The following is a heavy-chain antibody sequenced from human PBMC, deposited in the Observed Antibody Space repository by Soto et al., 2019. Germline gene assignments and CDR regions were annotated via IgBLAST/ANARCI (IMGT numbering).Heavy chain of an antibody. CDR3: ARDETGTRWFDP. CDR2: IYYSGST. CDR1: GGSISSGGYY. Sequence: SETLSLTCTVSGGSISSGGYYWTWIRQLPGKGLEWIGYIYYSGSTYHNPSLKSRVTISVDTSKNQFSLKLSSVTAADTAVYYCARDETGTRWFDPWGQGTLVTVSS. V-gene: IGHV4-31*03. J-gene: IGHJ5*02. D-gene: IGHD1-7*01.